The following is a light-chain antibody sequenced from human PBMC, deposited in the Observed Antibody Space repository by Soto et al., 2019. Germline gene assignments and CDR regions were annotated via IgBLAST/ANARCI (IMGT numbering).Light chain of an antibody. J-gene: IGLJ1*01. CDR2: DVT. CDR3: CSLTTSHTYV. Sequence: QSALTQPRSVSGSPGQSVTISCTGTNSDVGTYNYVSWYQQHPGKAPKLIIYDVTKRPSGVSNRYSGSKSGNSASLTISGLQADDEADYYCCSLTTSHTYVFGSGTKVTVL. V-gene: IGLV2-11*01. CDR1: NSDVGTYNY.